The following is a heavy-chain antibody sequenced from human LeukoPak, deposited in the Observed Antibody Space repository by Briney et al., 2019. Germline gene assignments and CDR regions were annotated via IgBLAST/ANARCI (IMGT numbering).Heavy chain of an antibody. CDR1: GGSISSGGYY. J-gene: IGHJ5*02. V-gene: IGHV4-31*03. CDR2: IYYSGST. D-gene: IGHD2-2*01. Sequence: SQTLSLTCTVSGGSISSGGYYWSWIRQHPGKGLEWIEYIYYSGSTYYNPSLKCRVTISVDTSKNQFSLKLSSVTAADTAVYYCARDPQYCSSTSCNNWFDPWGQGTLVTVSS. CDR3: ARDPQYCSSTSCNNWFDP.